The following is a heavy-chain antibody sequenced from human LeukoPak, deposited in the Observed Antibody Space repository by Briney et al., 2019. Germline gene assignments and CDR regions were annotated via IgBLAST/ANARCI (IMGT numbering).Heavy chain of an antibody. CDR1: GFTFSSYA. D-gene: IGHD3-22*01. J-gene: IGHJ4*02. CDR2: ISGSGGST. V-gene: IGHV3-23*01. Sequence: GGSLRLSCAASGFTFSSYAMSWVRQAPGKGLEWVSAISGSGGSTYYADSVKGRFTISRDNSKNTLYLQMNSLRAEDTAVYYCAKEGKYYYDSSGYITDFDYWGQGTLVTVFS. CDR3: AKEGKYYYDSSGYITDFDY.